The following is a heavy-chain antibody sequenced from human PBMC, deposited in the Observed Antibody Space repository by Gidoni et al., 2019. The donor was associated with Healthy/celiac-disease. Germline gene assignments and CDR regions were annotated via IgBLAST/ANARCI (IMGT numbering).Heavy chain of an antibody. V-gene: IGHV4-59*01. Sequence: QVQLQESGPGLVKRSEPLSLTCTVHGGASGSYYCSWIRQPPGKGLEWIGYIYYSGSTNYHPSRKSRVTISVDTSKNQFSLKLSSVTAADTAVYYCAREMCSSVYSDAFDIWGQGTMVTVSS. CDR2: IYYSGST. D-gene: IGHD3-22*01. J-gene: IGHJ3*02. CDR3: AREMCSSVYSDAFDI. CDR1: GGASGSYY.